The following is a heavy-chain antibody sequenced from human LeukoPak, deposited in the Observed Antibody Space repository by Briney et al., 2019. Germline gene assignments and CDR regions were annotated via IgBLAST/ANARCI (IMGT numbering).Heavy chain of an antibody. CDR2: ITATSLHI. CDR1: GVTFSGYS. V-gene: IGHV3-23*01. CDR3: AKGSAAGIGAYYFDY. D-gene: IGHD6-13*01. Sequence: GGSLRLSCAASGVTFSGYSMNWVRQAPGKGLEWVSAITATSLHIYYADSVKGRFTISRDNSKNTLYLQMNSLRAEDTAVYYCAKGSAAGIGAYYFDYWGQGTLVTVSS. J-gene: IGHJ4*02.